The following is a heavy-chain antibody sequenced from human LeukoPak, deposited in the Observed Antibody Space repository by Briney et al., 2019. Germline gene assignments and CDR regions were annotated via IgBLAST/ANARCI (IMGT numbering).Heavy chain of an antibody. CDR3: AREGDYDGEIDY. J-gene: IGHJ4*02. Sequence: RASVKVSCKASGGTFSSYAISWVRQAPGQGLEWMGRIIPILGIANYAQKFQGRVTITADKSTSTAYMELSSLRSEDTAEYYCAREGDYDGEIDYWGQGTLVTVSS. CDR1: GGTFSSYA. V-gene: IGHV1-69*04. D-gene: IGHD4-17*01. CDR2: IIPILGIA.